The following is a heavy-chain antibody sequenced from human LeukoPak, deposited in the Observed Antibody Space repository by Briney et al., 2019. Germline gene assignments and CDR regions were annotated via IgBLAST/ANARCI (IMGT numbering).Heavy chain of an antibody. CDR2: ISAYNGNT. D-gene: IGHD3-9*01. CDR3: ARGGTYYDILTGYHLWLNYYYYGMDV. Sequence: ASVNVSCKASGYTFTSYGISWVRQAPGQGLEWMGWISAYNGNTNYAQKLQGRVTMTTDTSTSTAYMELRSLRSDDTAVYYCARGGTYYDILTGYHLWLNYYYYGMDVWGQGTTVTVSS. CDR1: GYTFTSYG. V-gene: IGHV1-18*01. J-gene: IGHJ6*02.